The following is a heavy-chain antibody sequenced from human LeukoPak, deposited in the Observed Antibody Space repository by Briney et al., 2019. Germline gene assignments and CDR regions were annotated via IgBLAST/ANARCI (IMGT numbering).Heavy chain of an antibody. V-gene: IGHV3-66*01. Sequence: GGSLRLSCTASGFTVSSNYMTWVRQAPGKGLEWVSVIYSDGSTYYADSVKGRFTISRDNSKNTLYLQMNSLRADDTAVYYCAKDPDYDVLTGTTFDYWGQGTLVTVSS. J-gene: IGHJ4*02. CDR2: IYSDGST. CDR1: GFTVSSNY. CDR3: AKDPDYDVLTGTTFDY. D-gene: IGHD3-9*01.